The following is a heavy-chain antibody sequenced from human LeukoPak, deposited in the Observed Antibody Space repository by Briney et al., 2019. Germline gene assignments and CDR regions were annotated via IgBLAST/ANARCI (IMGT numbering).Heavy chain of an antibody. Sequence: PGGSLGLSCAASGFTFSSYWMSWVRQAPGKGLEWVANTKQDGSEKYYVDSVKGRFTISRDNAKNSLYLQMNSLRAEDTAVYYCARDPVDYDSSGYFFFSGPGQEFDYWGQGTLVTVSS. CDR3: ARDPVDYDSSGYFFFSGPGQEFDY. D-gene: IGHD3-22*01. J-gene: IGHJ4*02. CDR1: GFTFSSYW. V-gene: IGHV3-7*01. CDR2: TKQDGSEK.